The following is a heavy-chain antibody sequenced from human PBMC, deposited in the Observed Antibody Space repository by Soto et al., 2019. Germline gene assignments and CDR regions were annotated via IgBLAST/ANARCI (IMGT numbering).Heavy chain of an antibody. CDR1: GFTFSSYA. CDR2: ISGSGGST. CDR3: ASSRQSYYDYIWGSYRPLFNY. Sequence: GGSLRLSCAASGFTFSSYAMSWVRQAPGKGLEWVSAISGSGGSTYYADSVKGRFTISRDNSKNTLYLQMNSLRAEDTAVYYCASSRQSYYDYIWGSYRPLFNYWGQGTLVTVSS. D-gene: IGHD3-16*02. V-gene: IGHV3-23*01. J-gene: IGHJ4*02.